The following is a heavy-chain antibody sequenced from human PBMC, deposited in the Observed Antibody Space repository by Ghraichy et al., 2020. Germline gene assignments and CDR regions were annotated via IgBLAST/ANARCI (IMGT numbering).Heavy chain of an antibody. Sequence: SETLSLTCTVSGGSISSGGYYWSWIRQHPGKGLEWIGYIYYSGNTYYNPSLKSRVTISVDTSKNQFSLKLSSVTAADTAVYYCARYGSGSYQTWLYFDLWGRGTLVTVSS. CDR2: IYYSGNT. D-gene: IGHD3-10*01. CDR3: ARYGSGSYQTWLYFDL. CDR1: GGSISSGGYY. V-gene: IGHV4-31*03. J-gene: IGHJ2*01.